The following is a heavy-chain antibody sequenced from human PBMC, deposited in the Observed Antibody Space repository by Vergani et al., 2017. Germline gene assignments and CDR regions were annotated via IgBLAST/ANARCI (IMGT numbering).Heavy chain of an antibody. J-gene: IGHJ6*02. D-gene: IGHD5-18*01. V-gene: IGHV3-30*02. Sequence: QVELVASGGGVVQPGGSLRLSCVASGFNFSSYGLHWVRQAPGKGLQWVAFIRFDGNKKYFADSVRGRLTLSGDNSRNTLYLQRNSLRVEDTAVYYGAKGVDTSMDPLCIDVWGQGTTVTVSS. CDR3: AKGVDTSMDPLCIDV. CDR2: IRFDGNKK. CDR1: GFNFSSYG.